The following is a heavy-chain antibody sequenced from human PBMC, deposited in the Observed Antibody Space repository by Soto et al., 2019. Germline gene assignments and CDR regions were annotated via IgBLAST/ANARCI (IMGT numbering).Heavy chain of an antibody. CDR3: ARGPQYYDFWSGYVDY. Sequence: SETLSLTCAVYGGSFSGYYWSWVRQPPGKGLEWIGEINHSGSTNYNPSLKSRVTISVDTSKNQFSLKLSSVTAADTAVYYCARGPQYYDFWSGYVDYWGQGTLVTVSS. J-gene: IGHJ4*02. V-gene: IGHV4-34*01. CDR1: GGSFSGYY. CDR2: INHSGST. D-gene: IGHD3-3*01.